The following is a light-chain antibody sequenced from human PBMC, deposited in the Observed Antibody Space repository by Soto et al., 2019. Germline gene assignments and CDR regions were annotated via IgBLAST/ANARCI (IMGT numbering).Light chain of an antibody. V-gene: IGLV1-36*01. Sequence: QSVLTQPPSVSEAPRQRVTISCSGSSSNIGNNTVNWYQQFPAKAPKLLIFYDVILYSGVSYRFSGSKSGTSASLAISGLQSEDEADYYCASSYDNRNGPVFGRGTKLTVL. CDR2: YDV. CDR1: SSNIGNNT. J-gene: IGLJ2*01. CDR3: ASSYDNRNGPV.